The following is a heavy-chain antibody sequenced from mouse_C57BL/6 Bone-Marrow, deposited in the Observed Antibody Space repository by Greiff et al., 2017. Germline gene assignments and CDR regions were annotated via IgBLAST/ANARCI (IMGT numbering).Heavy chain of an antibody. CDR2: IYPSDSET. Sequence: QVQLQQPGAELVRPGSSLKLSCKASGYTFTSYWMDWVKQRPGQGLEWIGNIYPSDSETHYNQKFKDKATLTVDKSSSTAYIQLSSLTSEDSAVYYCARDIYYYGRGYFDVWGTGTTVTVSS. J-gene: IGHJ1*03. CDR1: GYTFTSYW. CDR3: ARDIYYYGRGYFDV. D-gene: IGHD1-1*01. V-gene: IGHV1-61*01.